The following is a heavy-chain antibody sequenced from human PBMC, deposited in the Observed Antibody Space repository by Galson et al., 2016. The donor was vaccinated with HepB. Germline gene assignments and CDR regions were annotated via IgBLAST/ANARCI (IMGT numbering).Heavy chain of an antibody. D-gene: IGHD3-3*01. CDR1: GFSISTYW. J-gene: IGHJ4*02. V-gene: IGHV3-7*01. CDR2: IKQDGSLK. CDR3: ARESVSYGFSSGYSGTFDC. Sequence: SLRLSCAASGFSISTYWMSWVRQTPERGLEWVANIKQDGSLKYYPDSVKGRFTISRDNAKNSLYLEVGSLRAEDTAVYYCARESVSYGFSSGYSGTFDCWGQGTLATVSS.